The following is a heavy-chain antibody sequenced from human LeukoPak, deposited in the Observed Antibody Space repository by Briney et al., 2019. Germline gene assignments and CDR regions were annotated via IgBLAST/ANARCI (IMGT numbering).Heavy chain of an antibody. CDR3: ARTRSFYDSSGYYYGWFDS. J-gene: IGHJ5*01. CDR1: GYTLTELS. CDR2: FDPEDGET. D-gene: IGHD3-22*01. V-gene: IGHV1-24*01. Sequence: ASVKVSCKVSGYTLTELSMHWVRQAPGKGLEWMGGFDPEDGETSYAQKFQGRVTMTRDTSTSTVYMELSSLRSEDTAVYYCARTRSFYDSSGYYYGWFDSWGQGTLVTVSS.